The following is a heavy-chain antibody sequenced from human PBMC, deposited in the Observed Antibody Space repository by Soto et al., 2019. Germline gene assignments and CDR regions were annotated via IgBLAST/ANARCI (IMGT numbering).Heavy chain of an antibody. CDR1: GGSFSGYY. CDR3: ARKRHYCGSGNYYYGMDV. D-gene: IGHD3-10*01. Sequence: PSETLSLTCAVYGGSFSGYYWSWIRQPPGKGLEWIGEINHSGSTNYNPSLKSRVTISVDTSKNQFSLKLSSVTAADTAVYYCARKRHYCGSGNYYYGMDVWGQGTTVTVSS. CDR2: INHSGST. J-gene: IGHJ6*02. V-gene: IGHV4-34*01.